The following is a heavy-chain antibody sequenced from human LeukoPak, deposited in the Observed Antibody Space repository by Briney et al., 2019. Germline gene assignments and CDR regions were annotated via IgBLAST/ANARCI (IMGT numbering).Heavy chain of an antibody. CDR3: ARIVVVPAASIYDAFDI. CDR2: IYPGDSDT. J-gene: IGHJ3*02. Sequence: GESLKISCKGSGYSFTSYWIGWVRQMPGKGLEWMGIIYPGDSDTRCGPSFQGQVTISADKSISTAYLQWSSLKASDTAMYYCARIVVVPAASIYDAFDIWGQGTMVTVSS. CDR1: GYSFTSYW. V-gene: IGHV5-51*01. D-gene: IGHD2-2*01.